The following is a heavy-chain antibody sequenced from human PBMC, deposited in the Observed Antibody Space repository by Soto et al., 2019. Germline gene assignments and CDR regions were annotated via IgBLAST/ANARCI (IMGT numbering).Heavy chain of an antibody. CDR1: GFTFSSYA. CDR3: AKDNHCSSTSSYIPWFDP. J-gene: IGHJ5*02. CDR2: ISGSGGST. D-gene: IGHD2-2*02. V-gene: IGHV3-23*01. Sequence: GGSLRLSCAASGFTFSSYAMSWVRQAPGKGLEWVSAISGSGGSTYYADSVKGRFTISRDNSKNTLYLQMNSLRAEDTAVYYCAKDNHCSSTSSYIPWFDPWGQGTLVTAPQ.